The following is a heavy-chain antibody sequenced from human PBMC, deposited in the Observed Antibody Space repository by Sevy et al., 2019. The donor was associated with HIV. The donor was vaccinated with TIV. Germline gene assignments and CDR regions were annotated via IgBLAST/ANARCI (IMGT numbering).Heavy chain of an antibody. CDR2: IIPIFGTA. CDR3: ASSPRGRDGDYYYYGMDV. V-gene: IGHV1-69*13. CDR1: GGTFSSYA. D-gene: IGHD3-16*01. J-gene: IGHJ6*02. Sequence: ASVKVSCKASGGTFSSYAISWVRQAPGQGLEWMGGIIPIFGTANYAQKFQGRVTITADESTSTAYMELSSLRSEDTAVYYCASSPRGRDGDYYYYGMDVWGQGTTVTVSS.